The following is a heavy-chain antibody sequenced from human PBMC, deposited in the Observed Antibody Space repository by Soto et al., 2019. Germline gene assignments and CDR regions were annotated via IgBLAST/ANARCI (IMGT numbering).Heavy chain of an antibody. CDR1: GGSFSDYY. V-gene: IGHV4-34*01. CDR2: INHSGST. J-gene: IGHJ4*02. Sequence: QVQLQQWGAGLLKPSETLSLTCAVYGGSFSDYYWSWIRQPPGKGLEWIGEINHSGSTNYNPSLKSRVTISVDTSKNQFSLKLSSVTAADTAVYYCARHAPGIAVVWRYWGQGTLVTVSS. D-gene: IGHD6-19*01. CDR3: ARHAPGIAVVWRY.